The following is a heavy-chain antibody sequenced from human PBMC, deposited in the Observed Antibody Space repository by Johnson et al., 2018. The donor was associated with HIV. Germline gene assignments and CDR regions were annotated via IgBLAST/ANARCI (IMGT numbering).Heavy chain of an antibody. V-gene: IGHV3-64*01. D-gene: IGHD3-10*01. CDR1: GFTFSNFA. CDR2: ISSNGIGT. CDR3: ARSRGPRRKDAFDI. Sequence: VQLVESGGGLVQPGGSLRLSCAVSGFTFSNFAMHWVRQAPGKGLEYVSAISSNGIGTYYANSVDGRFTISRDNDKNTLYLEMGSLRVEDMAVYYCARSRGPRRKDAFDIWGQGTKVTVSS. J-gene: IGHJ3*02.